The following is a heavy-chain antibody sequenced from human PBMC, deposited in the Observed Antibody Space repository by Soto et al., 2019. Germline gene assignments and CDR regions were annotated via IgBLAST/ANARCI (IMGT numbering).Heavy chain of an antibody. CDR1: GFTFNVYW. D-gene: IGHD4-4*01. J-gene: IGHJ6*02. CDR2: IDSDGSTT. V-gene: IGHV3-74*01. CDR3: ARPGYSNYGPGVDV. Sequence: EVQLVESGGGLVQPGGSLRLSCAASGFTFNVYWMHWVHQAPGKGLVWVSRIDSDGSTTSYADSVKGRFTISRDNAKSTLYLQMNSLRAEDTAVYYCARPGYSNYGPGVDVWGQGTTVTVSS.